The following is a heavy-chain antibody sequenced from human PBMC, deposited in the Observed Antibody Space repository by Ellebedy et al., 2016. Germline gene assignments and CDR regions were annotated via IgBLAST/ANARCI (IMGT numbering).Heavy chain of an antibody. J-gene: IGHJ4*02. D-gene: IGHD5-12*01. CDR3: AKDSRYSGYGDFY. CDR2: ISGSGGST. V-gene: IGHV3-23*01. Sequence: GGSLRLXXAASGFTFSSYAMSWVRQAPGKGLEWVSAISGSGGSTYYADSVKGRFTISRDNSKNTLYLQMNSLRAEDTAVYYCAKDSRYSGYGDFYWGQGTLVTVSS. CDR1: GFTFSSYA.